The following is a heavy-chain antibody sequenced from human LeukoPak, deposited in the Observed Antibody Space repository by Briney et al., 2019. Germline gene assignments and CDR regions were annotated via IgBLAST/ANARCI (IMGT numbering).Heavy chain of an antibody. CDR2: ISGSSAST. CDR1: GFTFSSYA. J-gene: IGHJ4*02. Sequence: PWGSPRLSCAASGFTFSSYAMGWVRQAPRKGLEWVSGISGSSASTYYADSVKGRFTISRDNSKNTLYLQMNSLRAEDTAVYYCAKRNRTTMATDWGQGTLVTVSS. D-gene: IGHD1-14*01. CDR3: AKRNRTTMATD. V-gene: IGHV3-23*01.